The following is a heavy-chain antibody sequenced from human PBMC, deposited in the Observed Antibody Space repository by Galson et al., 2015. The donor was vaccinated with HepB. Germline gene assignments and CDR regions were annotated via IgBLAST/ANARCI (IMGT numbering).Heavy chain of an antibody. CDR1: GFTFSTSW. CDR2: IKNDGSDT. Sequence: SLRLSCAASGFTFSTSWMHWVRQAPGKGLVWVSRIKNDGSDTTYADSVKGRFTISRDNAKNTVSLQMNSLRAEDTAVYYCARDVGYSFDSWGQGTLVTVSS. V-gene: IGHV3-74*01. D-gene: IGHD5-18*01. J-gene: IGHJ4*02. CDR3: ARDVGYSFDS.